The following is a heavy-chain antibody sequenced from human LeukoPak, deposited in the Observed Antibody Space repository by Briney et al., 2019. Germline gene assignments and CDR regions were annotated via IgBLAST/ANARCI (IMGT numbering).Heavy chain of an antibody. D-gene: IGHD4-23*01. CDR1: GGSFSGYY. V-gene: IGHV3-53*01. CDR3: ARGSDYGGNLIDY. CDR2: IYSGGST. Sequence: ETLSLTCAVYGGSFSGYYWSWVRQAPGKGLEWVSVIYSGGSTYYADSVKGRFTISRDNSKDTLYLQMNSLRAEDTAVYYCARGSDYGGNLIDYWGQGTLVTVSS. J-gene: IGHJ4*02.